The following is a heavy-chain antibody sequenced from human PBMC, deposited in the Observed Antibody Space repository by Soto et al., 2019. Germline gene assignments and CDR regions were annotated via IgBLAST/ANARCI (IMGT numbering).Heavy chain of an antibody. CDR3: ARDGYSYGYGNWFDP. V-gene: IGHV3-23*01. J-gene: IGHJ5*02. Sequence: GGSLRLSCAASGFTFSSYAMSWVRQAPGKGLEWVSAISGSGGSTYYADSVKGRFTISRDNSKNTLYLQMNSLRAEDTAVYYCARDGYSYGYGNWFDPWGQGTLVTVS. D-gene: IGHD5-18*01. CDR2: ISGSGGST. CDR1: GFTFSSYA.